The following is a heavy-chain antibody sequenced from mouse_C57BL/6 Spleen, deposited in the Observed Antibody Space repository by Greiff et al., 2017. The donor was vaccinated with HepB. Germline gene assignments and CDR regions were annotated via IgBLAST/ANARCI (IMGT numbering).Heavy chain of an antibody. V-gene: IGHV1-64*01. D-gene: IGHD1-1*01. CDR3: ARETNYYGSSSYWYFDV. J-gene: IGHJ1*03. Sequence: VQLQQPGAELVKPGASVKLSCKASGYTFTSYWMHWVKQRPGQGLEWIGMIHPNSGSTNYNEKFKSKATLTVDKSSSTAYMQLSSLTSEDSAVYYCARETNYYGSSSYWYFDVWGTGTTVTVSS. CDR2: IHPNSGST. CDR1: GYTFTSYW.